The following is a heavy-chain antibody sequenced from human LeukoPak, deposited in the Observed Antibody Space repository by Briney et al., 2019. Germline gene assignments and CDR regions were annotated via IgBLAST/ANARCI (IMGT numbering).Heavy chain of an antibody. Sequence: PSETLSLTCTVSGGPFSSGIYYWSWIRQPPGKGLEWIGYIYYSGSTNYNPSLKGRVTISVDTSKNQFSLKLSSVTAADTAVYYCARDQGSYGGFDYWGQGTLVTVSS. CDR1: GGPFSSGIYY. D-gene: IGHD5-18*01. J-gene: IGHJ4*02. CDR3: ARDQGSYGGFDY. V-gene: IGHV4-61*01. CDR2: IYYSGST.